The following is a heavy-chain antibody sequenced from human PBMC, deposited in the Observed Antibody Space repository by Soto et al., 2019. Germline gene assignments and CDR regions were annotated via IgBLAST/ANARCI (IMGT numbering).Heavy chain of an antibody. Sequence: SETLSLTCTVSGGSVSSGSYYWSWIRQPPGKGLEWIGYIYYSGSTNYNPSLKGRLTITKDTSKNQVVLTMTNLDPVDTATFYCAHTTYTYGYMVYWGQGTLVTVSS. CDR1: GGSVSSGSYY. D-gene: IGHD5-18*01. V-gene: IGHV4-61*01. CDR2: IYYSGST. CDR3: AHTTYTYGYMVY. J-gene: IGHJ4*02.